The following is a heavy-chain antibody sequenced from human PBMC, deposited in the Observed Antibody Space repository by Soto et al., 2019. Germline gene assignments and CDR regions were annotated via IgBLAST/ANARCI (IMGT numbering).Heavy chain of an antibody. CDR3: ARDPSYCSGGSCYGYFDY. D-gene: IGHD2-15*01. V-gene: IGHV1-69*01. J-gene: IGHJ4*02. CDR1: PVTFTSHP. CDR2: TVPMFGTA. Sequence: SPVTFTSHPIICVRQPPGQGLEWLGGTVPMFGTAEYAQKFQGRVTITADESTSTAYMELSSLRSEDTAVYYCARDPSYCSGGSCYGYFDYWGQGTLVTVSS.